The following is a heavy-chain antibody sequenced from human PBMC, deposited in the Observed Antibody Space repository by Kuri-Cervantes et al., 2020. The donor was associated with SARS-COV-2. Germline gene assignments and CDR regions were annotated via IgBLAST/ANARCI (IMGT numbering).Heavy chain of an antibody. V-gene: IGHV1-8*02. D-gene: IGHD1-26*01. CDR2: MNPDTGNA. J-gene: IGHJ4*02. CDR3: ARGIPRYSGSYRPWYFDY. Sequence: ASVKGSCNASGYTFTNNDINWVRQASGHGLEWMGWMNPDTGNAGYAQKFQGRVTMTRNTSISTAYMELSSLRSEDTAVYSCARGIPRYSGSYRPWYFDYWGQGTLVTVSS. CDR1: GYTFTNND.